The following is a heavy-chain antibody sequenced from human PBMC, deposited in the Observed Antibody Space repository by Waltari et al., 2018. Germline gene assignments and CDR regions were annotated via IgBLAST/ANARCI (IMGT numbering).Heavy chain of an antibody. V-gene: IGHV3-15*01. Sequence: EVQLAESGGGLVKPGGSLRLSCAASGITLSNVFMSWVRQAPGKGLEGVGRNKRNSEGWPPDDAAPVKGRFTISRDDSKNTVYLQVDSLRTEDTAVYYCAAPGEGIRGAQPFDYWGQGTLVTVSS. J-gene: IGHJ4*02. CDR3: AAPGEGIRGAQPFDY. CDR2: NKRNSEGWPP. CDR1: GITLSNVF.